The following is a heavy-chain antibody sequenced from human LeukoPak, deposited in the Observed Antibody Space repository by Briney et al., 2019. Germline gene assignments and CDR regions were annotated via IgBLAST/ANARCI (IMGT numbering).Heavy chain of an antibody. V-gene: IGHV4-39*07. CDR1: GGSISSSSYY. Sequence: SETLSLTCTVSGGSISSSSYYWGWIRQPPGKGLEWIGSIYYSGSTYYNPSLKSRVTISVDTSKNQFSLKLSSVTAADTAVYYCARAPSITMIVVVIDWGQGTLVTVSS. CDR2: IYYSGST. J-gene: IGHJ4*02. CDR3: ARAPSITMIVVVID. D-gene: IGHD3-22*01.